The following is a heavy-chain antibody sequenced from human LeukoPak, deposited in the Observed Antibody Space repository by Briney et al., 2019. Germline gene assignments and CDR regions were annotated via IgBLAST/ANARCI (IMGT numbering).Heavy chain of an antibody. D-gene: IGHD2-2*01. CDR3: ATLYSSTWPMY. J-gene: IGHJ4*02. CDR2: IYPGDSDT. Sequence: GESLKISCPGSGYSFTSYWIGWVRQMPGKGLEWMGIIYPGDSDTRYSPSFQGQVPISADRSISTAYLQWSSLKASDTAIYYCATLYSSTWPMYWGQGTLVTVSS. CDR1: GYSFTSYW. V-gene: IGHV5-51*01.